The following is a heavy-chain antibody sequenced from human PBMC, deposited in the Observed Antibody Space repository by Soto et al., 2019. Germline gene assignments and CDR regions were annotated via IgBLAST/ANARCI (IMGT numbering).Heavy chain of an antibody. CDR1: GISINSTNYY. J-gene: IGHJ4*02. Sequence: SETLSLTCTVSGISINSTNYYWGWIRQPPGKGLEWIGSILYSGTTYFNPSLKSRVTLSVDTSKSQFSLQLTSVTAADTALYFCARHDNLTLGSNYLDSWGPGTLVT. D-gene: IGHD1-1*01. V-gene: IGHV4-39*07. CDR3: ARHDNLTLGSNYLDS. CDR2: ILYSGTT.